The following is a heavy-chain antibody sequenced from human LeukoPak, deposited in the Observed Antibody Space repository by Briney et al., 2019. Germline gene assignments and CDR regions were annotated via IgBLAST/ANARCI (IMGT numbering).Heavy chain of an antibody. CDR1: GFTFSSYS. CDR2: ISSSSSYI. D-gene: IGHD2-2*01. Sequence: GGCLRLSCAASGFTFSSYSMNWVRQAPGKGLEWVSSISSSSSYIYYADSVKGRFTISRDNAENSLYLQMNSLRAEDTAVYYCARGVGCSSTSCPLPEYYFDYWGQGTLVTVSS. V-gene: IGHV3-21*01. CDR3: ARGVGCSSTSCPLPEYYFDY. J-gene: IGHJ4*02.